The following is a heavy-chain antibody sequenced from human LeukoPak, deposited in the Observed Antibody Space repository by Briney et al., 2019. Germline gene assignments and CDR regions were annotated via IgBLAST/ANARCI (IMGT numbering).Heavy chain of an antibody. Sequence: PGGSLRLSCAASGFTFSSYAMSWVRQAPGKGLEWVSAISGRGGSTYYADSVKGRFTISRDNSKNTLYLQMNSLRAEDTAVYYCAKPDSSGWLFTVEYYFDYWGQGTLVTVSS. V-gene: IGHV3-23*01. D-gene: IGHD6-19*01. CDR3: AKPDSSGWLFTVEYYFDY. CDR1: GFTFSSYA. J-gene: IGHJ4*02. CDR2: ISGRGGST.